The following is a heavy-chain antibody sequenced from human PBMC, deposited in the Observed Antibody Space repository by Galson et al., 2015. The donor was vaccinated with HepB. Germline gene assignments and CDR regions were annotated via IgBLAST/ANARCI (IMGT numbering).Heavy chain of an antibody. CDR3: TRDGGWGRGVVVDPPGYYGMGV. CDR2: IRSKAYGGTT. D-gene: IGHD3-22*01. Sequence: SLRLSCAASGFTFGDYAMSWVRQAPGKGLEWVGFIRSKAYGGTTEYAASVKGRFTISRDDSKSIAYLQMNSLKTEDTAVYYCTRDGGWGRGVVVDPPGYYGMGVWGQGTTVTVSS. V-gene: IGHV3-49*04. CDR1: GFTFGDYA. J-gene: IGHJ6*02.